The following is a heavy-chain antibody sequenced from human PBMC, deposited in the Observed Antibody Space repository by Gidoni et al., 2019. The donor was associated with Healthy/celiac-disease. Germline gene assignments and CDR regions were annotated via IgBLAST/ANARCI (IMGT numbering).Heavy chain of an antibody. CDR2: ISGSGGST. CDR1: GITFSSHA. Sequence: EVQLLESGGGLVQLGGSLRLSCEAPGITFSSHAMSWVRSAPGKGLVWVSAISGSGGSTYYADSVKGRFTISRDNSKNTLYLQMNSLRAEDTAVYYCASYDYGDYPLDYWGQGTLVTVSS. J-gene: IGHJ4*02. D-gene: IGHD4-17*01. CDR3: ASYDYGDYPLDY. V-gene: IGHV3-23*01.